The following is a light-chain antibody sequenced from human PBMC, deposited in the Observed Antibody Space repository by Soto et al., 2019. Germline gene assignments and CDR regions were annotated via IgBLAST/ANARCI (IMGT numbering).Light chain of an antibody. CDR2: AAS. Sequence: DIQMTQFPSSLSASVGDRVTITCRASQGIRNELGWYQQKPGKAPKRLIYAASSLQSGVPSRFSGSGSGTEFTLAISSLQPEDSATFYCLQHSTYPLTFGQGTKVEI. V-gene: IGKV1-17*01. CDR1: QGIRNE. J-gene: IGKJ1*01. CDR3: LQHSTYPLT.